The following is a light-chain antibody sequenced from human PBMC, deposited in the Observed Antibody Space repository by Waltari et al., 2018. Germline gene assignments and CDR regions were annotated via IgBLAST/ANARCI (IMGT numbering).Light chain of an antibody. Sequence: QSALTQPASVSGSPGQSVTISCTGSSSDVGFYNHVSWYQQHPGKVPRLRIYKVTNRPSGVSNRFAGSKSGDTASLTISGLQAEDEADYYCTSYTRSSTWVFGGGTKLTVL. CDR2: KVT. CDR3: TSYTRSSTWV. J-gene: IGLJ3*02. CDR1: SSDVGFYNH. V-gene: IGLV2-14*01.